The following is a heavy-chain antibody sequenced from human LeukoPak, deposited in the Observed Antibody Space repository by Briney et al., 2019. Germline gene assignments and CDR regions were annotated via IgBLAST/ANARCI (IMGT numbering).Heavy chain of an antibody. Sequence: GGTLRLSCAASGFTFSSYGMSWVRQAPGKGVEWVSAISGSGGSTYYADSVKGRFTISRDNSKNTLYLQMNSLRAEDTAVYYCAKSPYYYYMDVWGKGTTVTISS. CDR3: AKSPYYYYMDV. CDR2: ISGSGGST. J-gene: IGHJ6*03. CDR1: GFTFSSYG. V-gene: IGHV3-23*01.